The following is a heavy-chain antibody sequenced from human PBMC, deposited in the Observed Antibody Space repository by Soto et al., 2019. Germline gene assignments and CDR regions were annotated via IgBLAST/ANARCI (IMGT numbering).Heavy chain of an antibody. Sequence: GGSLRLSCAASGFTFSSYGMHWVRQAPGKGLEWVAVIWYDGSNKYYADSVKGRFTISRDNSKNTLYLQMNSLRAEDTAVYYCASSPTYYYDSSGFDYWGQGTLVTVSS. CDR1: GFTFSSYG. CDR2: IWYDGSNK. CDR3: ASSPTYYYDSSGFDY. J-gene: IGHJ4*02. V-gene: IGHV3-33*01. D-gene: IGHD3-22*01.